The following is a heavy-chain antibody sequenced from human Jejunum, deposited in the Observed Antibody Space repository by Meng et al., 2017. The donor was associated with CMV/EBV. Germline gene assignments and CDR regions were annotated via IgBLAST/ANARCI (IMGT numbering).Heavy chain of an antibody. CDR3: ARDPNWNDRYYFDY. CDR2: IYHGGST. V-gene: IGHV4-38-2*02. Sequence: SGDSISSGYDWGWIRQPPGKGLEWIGSIYHGGSTYSNPSLKSRVTMSVDTSKNQFSLKLRSVTAADTAVYYCARDPNWNDRYYFDYWGQGALVTVSS. D-gene: IGHD1-1*01. J-gene: IGHJ4*02. CDR1: GDSISSGYD.